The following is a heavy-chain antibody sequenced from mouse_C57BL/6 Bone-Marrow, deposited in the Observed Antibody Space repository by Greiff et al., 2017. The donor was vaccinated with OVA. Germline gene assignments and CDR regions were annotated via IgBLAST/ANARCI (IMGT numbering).Heavy chain of an antibody. J-gene: IGHJ4*01. CDR3: AGYYGRRDYAMDY. CDR2: IYPGDGDT. CDR1: GYAFSSSW. Sequence: QVQLQQSGAELAKPGASVKISCKASGYAFSSSWMNWVKQRPGKGLEWIGRIYPGDGDTNYNGKFKGKATLTADKSSSTAYMQLSSLTSEDSAVYFCAGYYGRRDYAMDYWGQGTSVTVSS. D-gene: IGHD1-1*01. V-gene: IGHV1-82*01.